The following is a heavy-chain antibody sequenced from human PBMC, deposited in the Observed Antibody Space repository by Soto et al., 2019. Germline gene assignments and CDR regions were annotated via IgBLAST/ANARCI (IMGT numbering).Heavy chain of an antibody. Sequence: SLRLSCAASGFTFSSYAMSWVRQAPGKGLEWVSAISGSGGSTYYADSVKGRFTISRDNSKNTLYLQMNSLRAEDTAVYYCAKDGEVLGVTTEGENWFDPWGQGTLVTVSS. D-gene: IGHD4-17*01. CDR1: GFTFSSYA. CDR3: AKDGEVLGVTTEGENWFDP. CDR2: ISGSGGST. J-gene: IGHJ5*02. V-gene: IGHV3-23*01.